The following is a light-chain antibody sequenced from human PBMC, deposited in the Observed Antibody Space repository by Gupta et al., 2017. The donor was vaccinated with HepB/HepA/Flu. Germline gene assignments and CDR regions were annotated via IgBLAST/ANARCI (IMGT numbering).Light chain of an antibody. CDR2: GAS. J-gene: IGKJ5*01. V-gene: IGKV3-20*01. CDR1: QSVSSSY. CDR3: RQYGSSPIT. Sequence: EIVLTQSPGTLSLSPGERATLSCRASQSVSSSYLAWYQQKPGQAPRLLITGASSRATGIPDRFSGSGSGTDFILTISRLEPEDFALYYCRQYGSSPITFGHGTRLDIK.